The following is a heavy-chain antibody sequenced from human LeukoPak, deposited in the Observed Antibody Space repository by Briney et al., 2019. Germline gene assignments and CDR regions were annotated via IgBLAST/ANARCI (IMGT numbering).Heavy chain of an antibody. CDR2: IHNSEST. CDR1: GGSISSSSYY. J-gene: IGHJ4*02. V-gene: IGHV4-39*01. Sequence: PSETLSLTCTVSGGSISSSSYYWGWIRQPPGKGLEWIGNIHNSESTYYNPSLKSRVTMSADTSKNQFSLKLSSVTAADTAVYYCARQVTFGYAFAYYFDYWGQGSLVTVSS. D-gene: IGHD5-18*01. CDR3: ARQVTFGYAFAYYFDY.